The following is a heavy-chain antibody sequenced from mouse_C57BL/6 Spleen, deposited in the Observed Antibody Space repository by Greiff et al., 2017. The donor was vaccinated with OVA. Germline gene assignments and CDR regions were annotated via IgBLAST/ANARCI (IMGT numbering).Heavy chain of an antibody. V-gene: IGHV1-81*01. CDR2: IYPRSGNT. Sequence: QVHVKQSGAELARPGASVKLSCKASGYTFTSYGISWVKQRTGQGLEWIGEIYPRSGNTYYNEKFKGKATLTADKSSSTAYMELRSLTSEDSAVYFCARRDWDVDYWGQGTTLTVSS. J-gene: IGHJ2*01. D-gene: IGHD4-1*01. CDR1: GYTFTSYG. CDR3: ARRDWDVDY.